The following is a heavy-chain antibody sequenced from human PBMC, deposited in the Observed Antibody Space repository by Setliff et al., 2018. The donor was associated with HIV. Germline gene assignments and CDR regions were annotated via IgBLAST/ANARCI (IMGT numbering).Heavy chain of an antibody. CDR2: IYYTGST. D-gene: IGHD6-25*01. J-gene: IGHJ4*02. Sequence: PSETLSLTCTVSGGSISSGDYYWSWIRQPPGKGLEWIGYIYYTGSTYYKSSLASRLTMSIDTSRNQFSLKLRSVTAADTAVFYCARMSVSAAVYFDSWGQGTLVTVSS. V-gene: IGHV4-30-4*08. CDR3: ARMSVSAAVYFDS. CDR1: GGSISSGDYY.